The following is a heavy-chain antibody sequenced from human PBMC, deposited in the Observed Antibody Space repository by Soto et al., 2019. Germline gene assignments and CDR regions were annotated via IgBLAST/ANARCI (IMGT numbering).Heavy chain of an antibody. V-gene: IGHV1-69*01. CDR1: GGTFRSYA. CDR3: ASDKVVVTADIGYYYGMDV. J-gene: IGHJ6*02. D-gene: IGHD2-2*02. Sequence: KVSCKASGGTFRSYAISWVRQAPGQGLEWMGGIIPIFGTANYAQKFQGRVTITADESTSTAYMELSSLRSEDTAVYYCASDKVVVTADIGYYYGMDVWGQGTTVTGS. CDR2: IIPIFGTA.